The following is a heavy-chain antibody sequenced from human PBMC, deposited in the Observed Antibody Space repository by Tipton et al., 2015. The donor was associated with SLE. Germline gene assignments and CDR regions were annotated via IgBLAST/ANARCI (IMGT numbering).Heavy chain of an antibody. V-gene: IGHV4-39*07. CDR3: ATLQGYCSGGSCSNWFDP. Sequence: TLSLTCAVYGGSISSSSSYYWAWIRQPPGKGVEWIGEIYHRGSTNYNPSLKSRVTISLDTSKNQFSLKLKSVTAADTAVYYCATLQGYCSGGSCSNWFDPWGQGTLVTVSS. J-gene: IGHJ5*02. D-gene: IGHD2-15*01. CDR2: IYHRGST. CDR1: GGSISSSSSYY.